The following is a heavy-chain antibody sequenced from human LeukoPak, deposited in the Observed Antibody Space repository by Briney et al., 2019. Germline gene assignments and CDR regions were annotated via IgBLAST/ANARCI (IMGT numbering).Heavy chain of an antibody. CDR3: ARGYCGGDCYPDTAFDI. D-gene: IGHD2-21*02. V-gene: IGHV3-53*01. J-gene: IGHJ3*02. CDR2: IFSGGST. Sequence: GGSLRLSCAASGFTVSSNYMTWVRQAPGKGLEWVSLIFSGGSTYYADSVKGRFTISRDNSKNTLYLEMNSLRAEDTAVYYCARGYCGGDCYPDTAFDIWGQGTMVTVSS. CDR1: GFTVSSNY.